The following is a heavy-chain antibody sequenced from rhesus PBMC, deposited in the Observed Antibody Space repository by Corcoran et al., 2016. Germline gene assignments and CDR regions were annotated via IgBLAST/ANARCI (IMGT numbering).Heavy chain of an antibody. CDR1: GASISLYW. CDR2: INGNSRST. CDR3: AIGRVYYNFWSGAQIGY. Sequence: QVQLQESGPGLVKPSEAQYLTCPVLGASISLYWWSWIRQPPGTGLDVIEEINGNSRSTNDNPSLKSRVTISRDTSKNQFSLKLSSVTAADTAVYYCAIGRVYYNFWSGAQIGYWGQGVLVTVSS. J-gene: IGHJ4*01. V-gene: IGHV4-80*01. D-gene: IGHD3-3*01.